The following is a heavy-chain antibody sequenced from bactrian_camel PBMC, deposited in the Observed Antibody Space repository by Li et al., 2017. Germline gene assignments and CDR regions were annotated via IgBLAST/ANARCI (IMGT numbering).Heavy chain of an antibody. D-gene: IGHD4*01. CDR1: GFRFSSYD. J-gene: IGHJ4*01. Sequence: VQLVESGGGLVQPGGSLRLSCEASGFRFSSYDMSWVRQAPGKGLEWVSAIVPGGGTTYYPDSVKGRFTISRDKAKNTLYLQMNGPKSEDTAMYYCAAYRDGYKWCPHVSDYNHLGQGTQVTVS. CDR2: IVPGGGTT. V-gene: IGHV3S40*01.